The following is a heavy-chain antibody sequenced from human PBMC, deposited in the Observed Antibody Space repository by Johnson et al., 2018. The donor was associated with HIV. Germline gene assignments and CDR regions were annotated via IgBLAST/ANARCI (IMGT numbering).Heavy chain of an antibody. CDR2: INWTGGST. J-gene: IGHJ3*02. Sequence: MQLVESGGGVVRPGESLRLSCSASVFSFDEHGMSWVRQAPGKGLEWVSGINWTGGSTVYADSVQGRFTISRDNAKNSLYLQMNSLRAEDTAVYYCASVPMIVVLDGAFDIWGQGTMVTVSS. D-gene: IGHD3-22*01. V-gene: IGHV3-20*04. CDR1: VFSFDEHG. CDR3: ASVPMIVVLDGAFDI.